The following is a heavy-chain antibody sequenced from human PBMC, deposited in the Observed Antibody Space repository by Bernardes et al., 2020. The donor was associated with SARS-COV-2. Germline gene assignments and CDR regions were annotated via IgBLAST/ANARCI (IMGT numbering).Heavy chain of an antibody. V-gene: IGHV3-21*01. Sequence: GGSLRLSCAASGFTFSSYSMNWVRQAPGKGLEWVSSISSSSSYIYYADSVKGRFTISRDNAKNSLYLQMNSLRAEDTAVYYCARVRSGYYDSSGFDYWGQGTLVTVSS. J-gene: IGHJ4*02. D-gene: IGHD3-22*01. CDR3: ARVRSGYYDSSGFDY. CDR2: ISSSSSYI. CDR1: GFTFSSYS.